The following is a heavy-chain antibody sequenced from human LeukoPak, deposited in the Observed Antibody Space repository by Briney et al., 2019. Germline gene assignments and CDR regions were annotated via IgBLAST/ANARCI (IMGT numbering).Heavy chain of an antibody. CDR2: MNPNSGNT. D-gene: IGHD2-21*02. J-gene: IGHJ4*02. V-gene: IGHV1-8*01. CDR1: GYTFTSYD. CDR3: ARDRAAAGTEGLAYCGGDCYYFDY. Sequence: HWASVKVSCKASGYTFTSYDINWVRQATGQGLEWMGWMNPNSGNTGYAQKFQGRVTMTRNTSISTAYMELSSLRSEDTAVYYCARDRAAAGTEGLAYCGGDCYYFDYWGQGTLVTVSS.